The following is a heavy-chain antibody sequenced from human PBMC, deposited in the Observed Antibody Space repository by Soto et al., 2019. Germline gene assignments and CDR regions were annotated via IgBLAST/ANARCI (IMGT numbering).Heavy chain of an antibody. J-gene: IGHJ4*02. CDR3: ARDDEFWSGYLLL. CDR1: VYTFTSYG. V-gene: IGHV1-18*01. D-gene: IGHD3-3*01. Sequence: AXSVKVSCKASVYTFTSYGFSWVRQAPGQGLEWMGWINGYNGNRNYGRKFQGRVTMTTDTSTSTAYMELRSLRSDYTAVYFCARDDEFWSGYLLLWGQGNLVTVSS. CDR2: INGYNGNR.